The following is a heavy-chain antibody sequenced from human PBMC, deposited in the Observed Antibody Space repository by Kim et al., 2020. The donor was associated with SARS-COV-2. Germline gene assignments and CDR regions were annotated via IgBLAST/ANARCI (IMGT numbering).Heavy chain of an antibody. CDR3: ARVDQGSGWYFDY. D-gene: IGHD6-19*01. Sequence: YADAVKGRFTISRDNAKNSLYLQMNSLRAEDTAVYYCARVDQGSGWYFDYWGQGTLVTVSS. V-gene: IGHV3-21*01. J-gene: IGHJ4*02.